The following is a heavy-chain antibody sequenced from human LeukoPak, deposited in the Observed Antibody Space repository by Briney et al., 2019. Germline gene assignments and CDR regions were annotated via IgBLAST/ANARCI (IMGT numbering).Heavy chain of an antibody. Sequence: SETLSLTCAVSGWSFSGYYWSWIRQPPGKGLEWIGEISHSGSTNYNPSLKRRVTISLDQSKNQFSLKLSSETAADTAVYCCVRGRSGDDSHAPLAEYWGEGTLVSVPS. CDR1: GWSFSGYY. V-gene: IGHV4-34*01. CDR2: ISHSGST. D-gene: IGHD3-3*01. CDR3: VRGRSGDDSHAPLAEY. J-gene: IGHJ4*02.